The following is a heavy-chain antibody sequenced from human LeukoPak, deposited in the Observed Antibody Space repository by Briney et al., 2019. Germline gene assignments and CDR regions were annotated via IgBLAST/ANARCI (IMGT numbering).Heavy chain of an antibody. Sequence: GGSLRLSCAASGFSLRSHWMSWVRQAPGKGLEWVANIKQDGSDKYYVDSVKGRFTISRDNAKNSLYLQLNSLRADDTAVYYCARLTRTTGFDYWGQGTLVIVSS. CDR1: GFSLRSHW. V-gene: IGHV3-7*01. CDR3: ARLTRTTGFDY. J-gene: IGHJ4*02. CDR2: IKQDGSDK. D-gene: IGHD1-1*01.